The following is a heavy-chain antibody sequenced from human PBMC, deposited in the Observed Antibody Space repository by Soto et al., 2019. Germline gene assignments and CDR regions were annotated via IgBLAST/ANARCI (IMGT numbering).Heavy chain of an antibody. CDR2: FHHSGSI. D-gene: IGHD6-25*01. V-gene: IGHV4-38-2*02. CDR3: ARDHYSSGYLVSPY. Sequence: PSETLSLTCAVSGYSISSGYYWGWVRQPPGKGLEWIGSFHHSGSISYNPSLKTRVTMSADMSKNEFSLKLSFVTAADTAVYYCARDHYSSGYLVSPYWGQGALVTVSS. J-gene: IGHJ4*02. CDR1: GYSISSGYY.